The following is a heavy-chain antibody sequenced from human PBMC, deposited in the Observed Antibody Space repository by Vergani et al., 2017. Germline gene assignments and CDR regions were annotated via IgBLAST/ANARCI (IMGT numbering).Heavy chain of an antibody. D-gene: IGHD6-6*01. CDR2: IYYSGST. CDR1: GGSISSSSCY. Sequence: QLQLQESGPGLVKPSETLSLTCTVSGGSISSSSCYWGWIRQPPGKGLEWIGSIYYSGSTYYNPSLKSRITISVDTSKNQFSLRLISVTAADTAVYYCARQPYSIAARPFDYWGQGTLVTVSS. CDR3: ARQPYSIAARPFDY. J-gene: IGHJ4*02. V-gene: IGHV4-39*01.